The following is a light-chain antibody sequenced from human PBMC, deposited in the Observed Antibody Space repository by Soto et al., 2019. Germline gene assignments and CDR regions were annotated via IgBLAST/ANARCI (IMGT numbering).Light chain of an antibody. CDR1: GSNIGSNP. V-gene: IGLV1-44*01. CDR2: NTN. CDR3: ASWEDRLNVYV. J-gene: IGLJ1*01. Sequence: QSVLTQPPSASGAPGQRVTISCSGSGSNIGSNPVTWYQQLPRTAPKLLIYNTNQRPSGVPERFSASRYGTSASLAISGLQAEDEADYVWASWEDRLNVYVLGTGTKVTVL.